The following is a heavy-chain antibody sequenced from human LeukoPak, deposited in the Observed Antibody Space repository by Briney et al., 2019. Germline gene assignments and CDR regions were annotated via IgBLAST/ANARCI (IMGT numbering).Heavy chain of an antibody. J-gene: IGHJ5*02. CDR3: VRDNWIADPGWWFDP. Sequence: ASVKVSCKASGFRFTGYWMHWVRQAPGQGLEWMGRINPNGHITNSAQKFQGRLTVTRDTPTSTDYMELSSLRSDDTAVCYCVRDNWIADPGWWFDPWGQGTLVTVSS. V-gene: IGHV1-2*02. CDR2: INPNGHIT. CDR1: GFRFTGYW. D-gene: IGHD2-15*01.